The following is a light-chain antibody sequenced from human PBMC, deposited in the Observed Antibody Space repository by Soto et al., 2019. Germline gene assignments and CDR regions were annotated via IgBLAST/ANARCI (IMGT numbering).Light chain of an antibody. V-gene: IGLV2-8*01. CDR2: EVS. Sequence: QSVLTQPPSASGSPGQSVTISCTGTSSDVGAYKYVSWYQQYPGKAHKLMIYEVSKRPSGVPDRFSGSKSGNTASLTVSGLQAEDEADYYCTSYVGSNIWVFGGGTQLTV. CDR1: SSDVGAYKY. CDR3: TSYVGSNIWV. J-gene: IGLJ3*02.